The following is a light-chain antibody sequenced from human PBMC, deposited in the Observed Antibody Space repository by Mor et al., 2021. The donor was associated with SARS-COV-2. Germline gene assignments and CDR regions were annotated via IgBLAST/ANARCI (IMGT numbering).Light chain of an antibody. J-gene: IGLJ3*02. CDR1: GSIASNY. CDR3: QSYDSSSWV. Sequence: GSIASNYVQWYQQRPGSAPTTVIYEDNQRPSGVPDRFSGSIDSSSNSASLTISGLKTEDEADYYCQSYDSSSWVFGGGTKLTV. CDR2: EDN. V-gene: IGLV6-57*02.